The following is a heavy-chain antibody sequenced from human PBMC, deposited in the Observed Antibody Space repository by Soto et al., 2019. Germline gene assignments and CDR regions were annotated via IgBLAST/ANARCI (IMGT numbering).Heavy chain of an antibody. CDR3: ARDGDSTGFYTWYFDL. D-gene: IGHD3-22*01. V-gene: IGHV3-30-3*01. CDR1: GFTFSSYG. CDR2: ISYDGSNK. J-gene: IGHJ2*01. Sequence: GGSLRLSCAASGFTFSSYGIHWVRQAPGMGLEWVALISYDGSNKYYADSVKGRFTISRDNSKNALYLQMNSLRAEDTAVYYCARDGDSTGFYTWYFDLWGRGTLVTVS.